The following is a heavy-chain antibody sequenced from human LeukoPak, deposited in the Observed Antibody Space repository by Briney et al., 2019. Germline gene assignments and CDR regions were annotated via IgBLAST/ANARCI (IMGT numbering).Heavy chain of an antibody. CDR3: ARVHRSSGNTGL. V-gene: IGHV4-30-4*08. Sequence: SETLSLTCTVSGGSISSGDYYWSWIRQPPGKGLEGIGYIYYSGSTYYNPSPKSRITITTDTSKNPFSLQLSSVTAADTAVYYCARVHRSSGNTGLWGQGTLVTVSS. J-gene: IGHJ4*02. CDR1: GGSISSGDYY. CDR2: IYYSGST. D-gene: IGHD7-27*01.